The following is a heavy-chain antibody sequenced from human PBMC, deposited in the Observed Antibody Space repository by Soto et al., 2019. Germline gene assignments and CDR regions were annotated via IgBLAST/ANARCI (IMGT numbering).Heavy chain of an antibody. CDR1: GFTFSSYG. CDR3: AKPTYEIVATVDFDY. Sequence: PGGSLRLSCAASGFTFSSYGMHWVRQAPGKGLEWVAVISYDGSNKYYADTVKGRFTISRDNSKNTLYLQMNSLRAEDTAVYYCAKPTYEIVATVDFDYWGQGT. D-gene: IGHD5-12*01. CDR2: ISYDGSNK. V-gene: IGHV3-30*18. J-gene: IGHJ4*02.